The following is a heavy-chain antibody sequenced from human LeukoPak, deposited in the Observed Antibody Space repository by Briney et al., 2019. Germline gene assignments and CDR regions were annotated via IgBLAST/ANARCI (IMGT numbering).Heavy chain of an antibody. J-gene: IGHJ4*02. CDR1: GFTFSNYR. Sequence: GGSLRLSCAASGFTFSNYRMNWVRQAPGKGLEWVSCISSSSSYIYYADSVKGRFTISRDNAKNSLYLQMISLRAEDMAVYYCARDLWGTTVTTDYFDSWGQGTLVTVSS. CDR2: ISSSSSYI. D-gene: IGHD4-17*01. V-gene: IGHV3-21*01. CDR3: ARDLWGTTVTTDYFDS.